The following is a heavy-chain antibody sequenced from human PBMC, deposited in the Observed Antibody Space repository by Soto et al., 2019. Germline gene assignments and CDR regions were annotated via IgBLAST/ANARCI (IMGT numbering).Heavy chain of an antibody. J-gene: IGHJ4*02. CDR1: HYTFTSYG. CDR2: ISSQNGNT. V-gene: IGHV1-18*01. Sequence: QPQLVQSGPEVKKPGASVKVSCKASHYTFTSYGVSWVRQAPGQGLEWMGWISSQNGNTVYAQKFQGRVTLTTDTSTSTAFMELRSLHSDDTALYYCARDRHSHTSDRIDYWCQGTLVTVSS. D-gene: IGHD2-2*02. CDR3: ARDRHSHTSDRIDY.